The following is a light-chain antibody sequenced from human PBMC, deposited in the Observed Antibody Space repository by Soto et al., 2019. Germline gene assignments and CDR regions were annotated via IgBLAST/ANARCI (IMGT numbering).Light chain of an antibody. CDR3: QQANSSPYT. Sequence: DIQMTQSPSFVSASVGDRVTITCRASQDISTWLAWYQQKPGRAPNLLIYTASSLQTGVPSRFSGSGSGTDFTLTISSLQPEDFAAYYCQQANSSPYTFGQGTKLEIK. V-gene: IGKV1-12*01. CDR2: TAS. J-gene: IGKJ2*01. CDR1: QDISTW.